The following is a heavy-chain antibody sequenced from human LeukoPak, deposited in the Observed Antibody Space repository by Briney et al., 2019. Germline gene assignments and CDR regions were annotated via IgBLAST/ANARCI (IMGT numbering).Heavy chain of an antibody. CDR2: IYYSEST. Sequence: SQTLSLTCTVSGGSISSGGYYWSWIRQHPGKGLEWIGYIYYSESTYYNPCLKSRVHISVDTSKNQFYLKLSSVTAADTAVYYCARDRGSGSYGPVIEYWGQGTLVTVSS. D-gene: IGHD3-10*01. J-gene: IGHJ4*02. V-gene: IGHV4-31*03. CDR1: GGSISSGGYY. CDR3: ARDRGSGSYGPVIEY.